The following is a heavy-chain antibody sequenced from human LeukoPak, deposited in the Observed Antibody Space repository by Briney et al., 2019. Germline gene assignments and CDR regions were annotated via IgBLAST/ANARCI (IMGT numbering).Heavy chain of an antibody. Sequence: SETLSLTCTVSGGSISSGDYYWSWIRQPPGKGLEWIGYIYYSGSTYYNPSLKNRVTISVDTSKNQFSLKLSSVTAADTAVYYCARDKRGYDRLDAFDIWGQGTMVTVSS. J-gene: IGHJ3*02. CDR1: GGSISSGDYY. V-gene: IGHV4-30-4*01. D-gene: IGHD5-12*01. CDR3: ARDKRGYDRLDAFDI. CDR2: IYYSGST.